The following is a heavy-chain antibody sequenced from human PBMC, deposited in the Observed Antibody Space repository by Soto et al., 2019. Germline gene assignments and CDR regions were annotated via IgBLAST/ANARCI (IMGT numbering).Heavy chain of an antibody. D-gene: IGHD3-3*01. CDR1: GGSISSSYW. V-gene: IGHV4-4*02. CDR3: VTSLNYDFWRDGGRHYYFDY. Sequence: SETLSLTCGVSGGSISSSYWWNWVRQPPGKGLEWIGKIYHSGSTNYNPSLKNRVTISVDKSNNQFSLRLSSVTAADTAVYFCVTSLNYDFWRDGGRHYYFDYWGQGTLVTVSS. CDR2: IYHSGST. J-gene: IGHJ4*02.